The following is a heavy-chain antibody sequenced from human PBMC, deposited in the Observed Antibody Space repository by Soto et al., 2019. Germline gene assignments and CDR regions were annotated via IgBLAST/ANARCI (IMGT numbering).Heavy chain of an antibody. D-gene: IGHD7-27*01. CDR2: ISYDGTNN. CDR1: GFSFSAST. Sequence: GGSLRLSCASSGFSFSASTMHWVRRAPGKGLEWVALISYDGTNNFHADSVKGRFTISRDNSKSTLYLQVDSLRTGDAAVYYCARDPKTSGGQHWAFNYYDSWGQGT. CDR3: ARDPKTSGGQHWAFNYYDS. V-gene: IGHV3-30-3*01. J-gene: IGHJ4*02.